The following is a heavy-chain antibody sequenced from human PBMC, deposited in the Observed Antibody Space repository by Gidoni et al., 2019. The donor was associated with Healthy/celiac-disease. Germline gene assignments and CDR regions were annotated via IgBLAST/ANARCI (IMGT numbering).Heavy chain of an antibody. CDR1: GFTVSSNY. CDR2: IYSGGST. D-gene: IGHD2-21*02. Sequence: EVQLVESGGGLVQPGGSLRLSCAASGFTVSSNYMSWVRQAPGKGLERVSVIYSGGSTYYADSVKGRFTISRHNSKNTLYLQMNSLRAEDTAVYYCARHAPVVTASIYYYYGMDVWGQGTTVTVSS. J-gene: IGHJ6*02. CDR3: ARHAPVVTASIYYYYGMDV. V-gene: IGHV3-53*04.